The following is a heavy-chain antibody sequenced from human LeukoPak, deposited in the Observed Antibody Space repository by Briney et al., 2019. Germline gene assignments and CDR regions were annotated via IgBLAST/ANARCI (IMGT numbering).Heavy chain of an antibody. J-gene: IGHJ5*02. CDR3: ARLPAGFRFDP. D-gene: IGHD6-25*01. V-gene: IGHV4-34*01. CDR1: GGSFSGYY. Sequence: PSETLSLTCAVYGGSFSGYYWSWIRQPPGKGLEWIGEINHSGSTNYNPSLKSRVTISVDTSKNQFSLKLSSVTAADTAAYYCARLPAGFRFDPWGQGTLVTVSS. CDR2: INHSGST.